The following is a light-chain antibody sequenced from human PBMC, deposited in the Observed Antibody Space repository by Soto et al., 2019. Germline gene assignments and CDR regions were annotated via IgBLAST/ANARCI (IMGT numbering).Light chain of an antibody. CDR3: QSYDNTLSGPIYV. CDR2: AND. CDR1: SSDIGSNS. V-gene: IGLV1-44*01. Sequence: QSVLTQPPSASRTPGQRVTIPCSGSSSDIGSNSVNWYQQLPGAAPRLLIYANDHRPSGVPDRFSASKSGTSASLAISGVRSEDEAFYYCQSYDNTLSGPIYVFGTGTKLTVL. J-gene: IGLJ1*01.